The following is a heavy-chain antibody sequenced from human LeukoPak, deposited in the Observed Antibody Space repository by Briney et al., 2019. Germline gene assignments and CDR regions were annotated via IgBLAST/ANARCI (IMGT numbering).Heavy chain of an antibody. V-gene: IGHV4-59*01. CDR3: AREGRQDYVYLGH. CDR1: GGSISSYC. Sequence: SETLSLTYTVSGGSISSYCWSRIRQPPGKGLEWIGYINYSGSTNYNPSLKSRVTMSVDTSKNQFSLKLSSVTAADTAMYYCAREGRQDYVYLGHRGQGSLVTVSS. J-gene: IGHJ4*02. CDR2: INYSGST. D-gene: IGHD4-17*01.